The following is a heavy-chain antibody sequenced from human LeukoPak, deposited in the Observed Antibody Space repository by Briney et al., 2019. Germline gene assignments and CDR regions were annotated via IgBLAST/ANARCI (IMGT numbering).Heavy chain of an antibody. V-gene: IGHV4-30-2*01. Sequence: PSQTLSLTCAVSGGSISSGGYSWSWIRQPPGKGLEWIGYIYHSGSTYYNPSLKSRVTISVDRSKNQFSLKLSSVTAVDTAVYYCAREDSSGFGFDYWGQGTLVTVSS. CDR2: IYHSGST. D-gene: IGHD3-22*01. CDR1: GGSISSGGYS. CDR3: AREDSSGFGFDY. J-gene: IGHJ4*02.